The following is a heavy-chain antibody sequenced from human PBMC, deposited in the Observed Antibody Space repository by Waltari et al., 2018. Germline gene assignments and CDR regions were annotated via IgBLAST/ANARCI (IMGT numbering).Heavy chain of an antibody. Sequence: EVQLVQSGAEVKKPGTSVKISCKVSGFTFTDYYMHWVQQAPGRGFEWMGLIDPQDGETIYAEKFQGRITISADTSTDTLYLELSSLRSDDAAVYYCATDHYGGNSWYFDLWGHGTLVTVSS. V-gene: IGHV1-69-2*01. J-gene: IGHJ2*01. CDR3: ATDHYGGNSWYFDL. CDR1: GFTFTDYY. CDR2: IDPQDGET. D-gene: IGHD4-17*01.